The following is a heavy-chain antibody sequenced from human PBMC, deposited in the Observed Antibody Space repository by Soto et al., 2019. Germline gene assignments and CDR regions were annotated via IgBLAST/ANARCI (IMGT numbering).Heavy chain of an antibody. CDR3: ARGYYYYYGMDV. CDR2: INHSGST. V-gene: IGHV4-34*01. CDR1: GGSFSGDY. Sequence: SETLSLTCADYGGSFSGDYWSWIRQPPGKGLEWIGEINHSGSTNYNPSLKSRVTISVDTSKNQFSLKLSSVTAADTAVYYCARGYYYYYGMDVWGQGTTVTVSS. J-gene: IGHJ6*02.